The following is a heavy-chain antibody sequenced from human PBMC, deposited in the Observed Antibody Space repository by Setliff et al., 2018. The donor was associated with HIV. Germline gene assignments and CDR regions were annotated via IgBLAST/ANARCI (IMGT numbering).Heavy chain of an antibody. CDR1: GFIFSRNG. CDR3: AGHSTTWYPNWFDP. Sequence: PGGSLRLSCAASGFIFSRNGMHWVRQAPGKGLEWVAVIWYDGSTKYYEDSVKGRFSISRDNAKQSMYLQMDSLRAEDTAVYYCAGHSTTWYPNWFDPWGQGTLVTVSS. CDR2: IWYDGSTK. J-gene: IGHJ5*02. D-gene: IGHD2-2*01. V-gene: IGHV3-33*03.